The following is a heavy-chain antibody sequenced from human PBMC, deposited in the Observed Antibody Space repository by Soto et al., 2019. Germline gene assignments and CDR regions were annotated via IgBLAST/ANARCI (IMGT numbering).Heavy chain of an antibody. D-gene: IGHD2-21*02. CDR2: ISSYTGDT. V-gene: IGHV1-18*01. Sequence: QVQLVQSGAEVKKPGASVKVSCKASGYTFTRSGISWVRQAPGQRPEWMGWISSYTGDTNYAQTFQGRVTMTTDTSPSTAYIELSSLRSDDTAVYYCAREGVTPYYYYGMDVWGQGTPVTVSS. CDR3: AREGVTPYYYYGMDV. CDR1: GYTFTRSG. J-gene: IGHJ6*02.